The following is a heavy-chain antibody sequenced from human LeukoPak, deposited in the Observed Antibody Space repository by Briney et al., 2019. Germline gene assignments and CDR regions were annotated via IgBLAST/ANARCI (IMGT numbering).Heavy chain of an antibody. CDR2: IADDGKDK. CDR1: GFTFSTYP. V-gene: IGHV3-30-3*02. D-gene: IGHD3-22*01. CDR3: AKELDYYDSSGYYAY. Sequence: GRSLRLSCAASGFTFSTYPIHWVRQAPGKGLEWVAVIADDGKDKHYVESVKGRFTISRDNSKKTLYLQINSLRAEDTAVYYCAKELDYYDSSGYYAYWGQGTLVTVSS. J-gene: IGHJ4*02.